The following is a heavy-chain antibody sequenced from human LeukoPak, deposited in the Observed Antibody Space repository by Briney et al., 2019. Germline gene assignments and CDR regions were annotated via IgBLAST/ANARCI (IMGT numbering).Heavy chain of an antibody. J-gene: IGHJ6*03. D-gene: IGHD2-2*01. CDR2: ISAYNGNT. V-gene: IGHV1-18*01. Sequence: ASVKVSCKASGYTFTSYGISWVRQAPGQGLEWMGWISAYNGNTNYAQKLQGRVTMTTDTSTSTAYMELRSLRSNDTAVYYRAREGVVVVPAAIGYYYYMDVWGKGTTVTVSS. CDR3: AREGVVVVPAAIGYYYYMDV. CDR1: GYTFTSYG.